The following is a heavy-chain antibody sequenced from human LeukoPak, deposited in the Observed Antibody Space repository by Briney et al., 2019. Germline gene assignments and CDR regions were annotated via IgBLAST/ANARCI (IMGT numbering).Heavy chain of an antibody. CDR2: ISGSGRSA. CDR3: AQDYSGYDLSAGY. V-gene: IGHV3-23*01. D-gene: IGHD5-12*01. Sequence: TGGSLRLSCAASGFTFSSYAMSWVRQAPGKGLEWVSAISGSGRSAYYADSLKGRFTISRDNSKDTLYLQMNSLRAEDTALYYCAQDYSGYDLSAGYWGQGTLVTVSS. CDR1: GFTFSSYA. J-gene: IGHJ4*02.